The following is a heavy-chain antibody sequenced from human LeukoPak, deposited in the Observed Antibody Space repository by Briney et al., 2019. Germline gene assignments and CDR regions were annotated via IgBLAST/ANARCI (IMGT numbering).Heavy chain of an antibody. J-gene: IGHJ4*02. V-gene: IGHV1-8*01. Sequence: ASVKVSCKASGYSFTSYDINWVRQATGQGLEWMGYMNPNTGDTGVTQKFQGRVTMTRDPSINTAYMELASLRSEDTAVYFCTRGGEILTHYKHIDYWGRGTLVTVSS. D-gene: IGHD3-9*01. CDR1: GYSFTSYD. CDR2: MNPNTGDT. CDR3: TRGGEILTHYKHIDY.